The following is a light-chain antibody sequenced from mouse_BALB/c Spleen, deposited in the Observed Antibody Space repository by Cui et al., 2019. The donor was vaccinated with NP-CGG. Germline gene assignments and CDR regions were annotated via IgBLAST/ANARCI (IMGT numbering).Light chain of an antibody. CDR1: TGAVTTSNY. J-gene: IGLJ1*01. CDR3: ALWYSNHWV. Sequence: QVVVTQEFELTTSPGETVTLTCRSSTGAVTTSNYANWVQEKPDHLFTGLIGGTNNRAPGVPARFSGSLIGDKAALTITGAQTEDEAIYFCALWYSNHWVFGGGTKLTVL. V-gene: IGLV1*01. CDR2: GTN.